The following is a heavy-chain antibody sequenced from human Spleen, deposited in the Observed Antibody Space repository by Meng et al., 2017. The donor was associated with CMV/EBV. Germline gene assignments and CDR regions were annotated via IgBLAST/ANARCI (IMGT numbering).Heavy chain of an antibody. CDR1: GYSISSGYY. J-gene: IGHJ6*02. CDR3: ARDSNKGEYYYYGLDV. Sequence: ESLKISCTVSGYSISSGYYWGWIRQPPGKGLEWIGSVYHSGSTYYNPSLKSRVTISVDTSKNQFSLKLSSVTAADTAVYYCARDSNKGEYYYYGLDVWGQGTTVTVSS. V-gene: IGHV4-38-2*02. CDR2: VYHSGST. D-gene: IGHD1/OR15-1a*01.